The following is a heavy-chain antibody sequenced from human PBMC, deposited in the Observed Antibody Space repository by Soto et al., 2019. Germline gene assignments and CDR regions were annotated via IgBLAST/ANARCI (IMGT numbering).Heavy chain of an antibody. V-gene: IGHV3-66*01. Sequence: EVQLVESGGGLVQPGGSLRRSCAASGFTVSSNYMSWVRQAPGKGLEWVSVIYSGGSTYYAESVKGRFTISRDKSKNTLYLQMNRLRAEVTAVYYCASERSSSWVDAFDIWGQRTMVTVSS. CDR2: IYSGGST. J-gene: IGHJ3*02. D-gene: IGHD6-13*01. CDR1: GFTVSSNY. CDR3: ASERSSSWVDAFDI.